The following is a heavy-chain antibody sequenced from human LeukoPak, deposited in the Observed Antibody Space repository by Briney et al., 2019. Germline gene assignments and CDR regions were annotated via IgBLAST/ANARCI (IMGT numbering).Heavy chain of an antibody. CDR1: GFTFSNYA. V-gene: IGHV3-23*01. D-gene: IGHD5-24*01. CDR3: AKGGPQFFDY. Sequence: PEGSLRLSCVASGFTFSNYAMTWVRQAPGKGLKWVSTISGSGGTTNYADSVKGRFTISRDSSKSTLYLQMNSLRAEDTAVYFCAKGGPQFFDYWGQGSLVTVSS. J-gene: IGHJ4*02. CDR2: ISGSGGTT.